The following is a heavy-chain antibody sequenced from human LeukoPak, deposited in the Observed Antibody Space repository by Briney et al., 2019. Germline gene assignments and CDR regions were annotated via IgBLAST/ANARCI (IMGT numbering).Heavy chain of an antibody. D-gene: IGHD2-2*01. CDR2: IIPIFGIA. Sequence: SVKVSCKASGGTFSSYAISWVRQAPGQGLEWMGRIIPIFGIANYAQKFQGRVTITADKSTSTAYMELSSLRSEDTAVYYCAGDGGKDIVVVPAADNWFDPWGQGTLVTVSS. CDR3: AGDGGKDIVVVPAADNWFDP. CDR1: GGTFSSYA. V-gene: IGHV1-69*04. J-gene: IGHJ5*02.